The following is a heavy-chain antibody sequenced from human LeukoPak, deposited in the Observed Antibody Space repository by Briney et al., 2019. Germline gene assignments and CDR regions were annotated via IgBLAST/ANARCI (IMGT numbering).Heavy chain of an antibody. Sequence: SETLSLTCTVSGGSISSYYWSWIRQPPGKGLEWIGYIYYSGSTNYNPSLKSRVTISVDTSKNQFSLKLSSVTAADTAVYYCARAGFGDSDFDYWGQGTLVTVSS. V-gene: IGHV4-59*01. CDR1: GGSISSYY. CDR3: ARAGFGDSDFDY. D-gene: IGHD4-17*01. J-gene: IGHJ4*02. CDR2: IYYSGST.